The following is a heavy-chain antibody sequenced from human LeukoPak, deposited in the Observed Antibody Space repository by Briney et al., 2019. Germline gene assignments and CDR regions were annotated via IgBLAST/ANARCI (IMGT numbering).Heavy chain of an antibody. Sequence: GGSLRLSCAASGFTFSSYGMHWVRQAPGKGLEWVAVIWHDGSNKYYADSVKGRFSISRDNSKNTLYLQMNSLRAKDTAVYYCARGSGGYYYGMDVWGQGTTVTVSS. CDR1: GFTFSSYG. CDR2: IWHDGSNK. D-gene: IGHD2-8*02. CDR3: ARGSGGYYYGMDV. V-gene: IGHV3-33*01. J-gene: IGHJ6*02.